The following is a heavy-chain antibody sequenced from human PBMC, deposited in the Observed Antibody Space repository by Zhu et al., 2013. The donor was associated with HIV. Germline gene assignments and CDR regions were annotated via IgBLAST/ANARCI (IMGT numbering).Heavy chain of an antibody. CDR2: INPNTGDT. CDR3: ARAPLYSSFDY. D-gene: IGHD6-13*01. CDR1: GYTFTNYY. Sequence: QVQLVQSGAEVKKPGASVKVSCKASGYTFTNYYIHWVRQAPGQGFEWMGWINPNTGDTDYAQRFQGRVTMTRDTSTSTVYMELSSLRSEDTAVYYCARAPLYSSFDYWGQGTLVTVSS. J-gene: IGHJ4*02. V-gene: IGHV1-2*02.